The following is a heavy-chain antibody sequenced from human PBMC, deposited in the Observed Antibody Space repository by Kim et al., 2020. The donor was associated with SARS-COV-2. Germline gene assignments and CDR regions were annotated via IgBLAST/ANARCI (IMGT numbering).Heavy chain of an antibody. CDR1: GGSISSTSYY. CDR2: IYYGGIT. Sequence: SETLSLTCTVSGGSISSTSYYWAWIRQPPGMGLEWIGSIYYGGITYYNPSLKSRVTISVDTSKNQFSLILSSVTAADTAVSYCATVKSFVAVAGYGKYY. CDR3: ATVKSFVAVAGYGKYY. J-gene: IGHJ4*01. D-gene: IGHD6-19*01. V-gene: IGHV4-39*07.